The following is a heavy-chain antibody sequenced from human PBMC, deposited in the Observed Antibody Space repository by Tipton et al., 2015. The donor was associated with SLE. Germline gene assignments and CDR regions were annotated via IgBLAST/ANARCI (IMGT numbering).Heavy chain of an antibody. CDR1: GDSISTYY. CDR2: IYYGGTA. Sequence: TLSLTCTVSGDSISTYYWSWIRQPPGRGLEWIGFIYYGGTANNNPSLKSRVTISVDRSKNQFSLRLSSVTAADTAVYYCARSEYSDGLLDYWGQGTLVTVSS. V-gene: IGHV4-59*01. D-gene: IGHD5-12*01. CDR3: ARSEYSDGLLDY. J-gene: IGHJ4*02.